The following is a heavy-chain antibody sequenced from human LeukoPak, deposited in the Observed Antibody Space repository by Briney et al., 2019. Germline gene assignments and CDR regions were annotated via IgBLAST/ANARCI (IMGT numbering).Heavy chain of an antibody. CDR1: GFTISTYN. CDR3: ARDIMDYDLTYYFDY. D-gene: IGHD3-22*01. J-gene: IGHJ4*02. CDR2: ISSDGRHI. Sequence: GGSLRLSCAASGFTISTYNMFWVRQAPGKGLEWVAVISSDGRHIDYVDSVRGRFTISRDLSKNTLSLQMNSLTDDDTAVYYCARDIMDYDLTYYFDYWGQGTLVTVSS. V-gene: IGHV3-30*03.